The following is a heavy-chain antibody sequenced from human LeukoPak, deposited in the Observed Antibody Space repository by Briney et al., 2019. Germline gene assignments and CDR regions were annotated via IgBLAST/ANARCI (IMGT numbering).Heavy chain of an antibody. Sequence: GGSLRLSCAASGFTFSSYAMHWVRQAPGKGLEWVAVISYDGSNKYYADSVKGRFTISRDNSKNTLYLQMNSLGAEDTAVYYCARDGDTAMASFDYWGQGTLVTVSS. CDR1: GFTFSSYA. V-gene: IGHV3-30-3*01. D-gene: IGHD5-18*01. J-gene: IGHJ4*02. CDR3: ARDGDTAMASFDY. CDR2: ISYDGSNK.